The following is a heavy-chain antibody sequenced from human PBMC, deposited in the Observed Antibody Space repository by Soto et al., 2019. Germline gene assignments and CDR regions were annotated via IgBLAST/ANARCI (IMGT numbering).Heavy chain of an antibody. CDR3: ARDSPKSVDCSSTSCYVGSYFDY. CDR2: INPNSGGT. D-gene: IGHD2-2*01. CDR1: GYTFTSYY. V-gene: IGHV1-2*04. Sequence: GASVKVSCKASGYTFTSYYMHWVRQAPGQGLEWMGWINPNSGGTNYAQKFQGWVTTTRDTSISTAYMELSRLRSDDTAVYYCARDSPKSVDCSSTSCYVGSYFDYWGQGTLVTVSS. J-gene: IGHJ4*02.